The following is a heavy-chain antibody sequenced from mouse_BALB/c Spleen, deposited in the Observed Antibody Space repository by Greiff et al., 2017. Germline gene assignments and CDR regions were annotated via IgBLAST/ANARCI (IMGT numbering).Heavy chain of an antibody. CDR3: ARDYYGNYWFAY. Sequence: EVKLVESGGGLVKPGGSLKLSCAASGFTFSDYYMYWVRQTPEKRLEWVATISDGGSYTYYPDSVKGRFTISRDNAKNNLYLQMSSLKSEDTAMYYCARDYYGNYWFAYWGQGTLVTVSA. CDR2: ISDGGSYT. D-gene: IGHD2-1*01. J-gene: IGHJ3*01. CDR1: GFTFSDYY. V-gene: IGHV5-4*02.